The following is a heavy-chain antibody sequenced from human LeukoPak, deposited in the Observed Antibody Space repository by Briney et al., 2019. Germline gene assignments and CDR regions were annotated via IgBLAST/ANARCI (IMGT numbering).Heavy chain of an antibody. CDR2: INSDGSSP. V-gene: IGHV3-74*01. D-gene: IGHD4-17*01. Sequence: PGGSLRLSCAASGFTFSSFWMHWVRQSPGEALVWVSGINSDGSSPNYVDSVKGRFTISRDNAKNEFYLQMNSLRADDSAVYYCARGGYGAHMGWGQGILVSVSS. CDR3: ARGGYGAHMG. J-gene: IGHJ4*02. CDR1: GFTFSSFW.